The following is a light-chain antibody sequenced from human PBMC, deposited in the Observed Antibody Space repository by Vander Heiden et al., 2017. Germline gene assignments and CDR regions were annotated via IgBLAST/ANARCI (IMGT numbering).Light chain of an antibody. CDR2: KAS. J-gene: IGKJ1*01. Sequence: DIQMTQSHSTLSASVGDRVTITCRASQTFSNYLAWYQQKPGNAPKLLIYKASTLETGVPSRFSGRGSGTEFTLTISSLQPDDFATYYCQQYTAYPWTFGPGTSVEI. CDR3: QQYTAYPWT. V-gene: IGKV1-5*03. CDR1: QTFSNY.